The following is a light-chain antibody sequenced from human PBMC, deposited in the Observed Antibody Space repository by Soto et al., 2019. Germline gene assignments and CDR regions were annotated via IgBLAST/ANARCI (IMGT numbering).Light chain of an antibody. CDR3: AAWDDSLSGLV. Sequence: QSVLTQPPSASGTPGQRVTISCSGSSSNIGSNYVYWYQQLPGTAPKLLIYRNNQRPSGVPDRFSGSKSGTSASLAISGLRSEDEADYYCAAWDDSLSGLVFGGGTKVTAL. CDR2: RNN. J-gene: IGLJ2*01. V-gene: IGLV1-47*01. CDR1: SSNIGSNY.